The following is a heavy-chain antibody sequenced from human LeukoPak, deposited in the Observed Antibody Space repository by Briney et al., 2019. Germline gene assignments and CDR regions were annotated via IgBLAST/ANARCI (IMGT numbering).Heavy chain of an antibody. D-gene: IGHD3-22*01. Sequence: ASVKVSCKASGYTFTSYYMHWVRQAPGQVLEWMGIINPSGGSTSYAQKFQGRVTMTRDTSTSTVYMELSSLRSEDTAVYYCARDGPTYHSSGHAFDIWGQGTMVTVSS. CDR2: INPSGGST. V-gene: IGHV1-46*01. J-gene: IGHJ3*02. CDR3: ARDGPTYHSSGHAFDI. CDR1: GYTFTSYY.